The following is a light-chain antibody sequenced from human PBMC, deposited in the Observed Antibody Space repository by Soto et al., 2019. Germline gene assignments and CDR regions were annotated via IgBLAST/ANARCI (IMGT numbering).Light chain of an antibody. CDR1: SSDVGGYTY. CDR3: CSYAGSYMV. J-gene: IGLJ2*01. V-gene: IGLV2-11*01. Sequence: QSVLTQPRSVSGSPGQSVTISCTGTSSDVGGYTYVSWYQQHPGKAPKFMIYDVSKRPSGVPDRFSGSKSGNTASLTISGLQAEDEADYYCCSYAGSYMVFGGGTKLTVL. CDR2: DVS.